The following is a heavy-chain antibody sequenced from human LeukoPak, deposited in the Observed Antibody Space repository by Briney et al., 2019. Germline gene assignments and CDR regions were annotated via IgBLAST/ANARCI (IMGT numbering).Heavy chain of an antibody. D-gene: IGHD2-15*01. CDR3: ARGTSGGTTYNRFDP. J-gene: IGHJ5*02. V-gene: IGHV3-9*01. CDR2: ISWNSGSI. CDR1: GFSFDDYA. Sequence: GGSLRLSCAASGFSFDDYAMHWVRQAPGKGLEWVSTISWNSGSIGYVDSVKGRFTISRDNAKNSLYLQMNSLRAEDTALYYCARGTSGGTTYNRFDPWGQGTLVTVSS.